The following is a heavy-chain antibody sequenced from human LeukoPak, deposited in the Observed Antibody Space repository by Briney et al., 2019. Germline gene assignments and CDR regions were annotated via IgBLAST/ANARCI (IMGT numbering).Heavy chain of an antibody. CDR2: GSERGGT. J-gene: IGHJ2*01. CDR1: GGSLNGHY. Sequence: SETLSLTCAVYGGSLNGHYWSWIRQPPGKGLEWIGEGSERGGTKFNPSLKGRVTMSVDTSKNQFSLKLTSVTAADTAVYYCVRVGATTSWYFDLWGRGTLVTVSS. D-gene: IGHD1-26*01. V-gene: IGHV4-34*01. CDR3: VRVGATTSWYFDL.